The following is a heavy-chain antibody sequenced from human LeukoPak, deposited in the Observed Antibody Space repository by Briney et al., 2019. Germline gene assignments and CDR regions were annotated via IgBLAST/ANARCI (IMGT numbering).Heavy chain of an antibody. D-gene: IGHD3-3*01. Sequence: ASVKVSCKASGYTFTNYDINWVRQATGQGLEWVAWMNPNSGNAGFAQRFQGRVTITADESTSTAYMELSSLRSEDTAVYYCARGRQYDYDFWSGYLVLRWFDPWGQGTLVTVSS. V-gene: IGHV1-8*03. CDR1: GYTFTNYD. CDR2: MNPNSGNA. CDR3: ARGRQYDYDFWSGYLVLRWFDP. J-gene: IGHJ5*02.